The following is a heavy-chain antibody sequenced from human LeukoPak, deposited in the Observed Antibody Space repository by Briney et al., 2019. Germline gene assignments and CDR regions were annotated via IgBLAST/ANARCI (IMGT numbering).Heavy chain of an antibody. CDR2: ISYDGSNK. V-gene: IGHV3-30*19. Sequence: GGSLRLSCAASGFNFRTYGMHWVRQAPGKGLEWVAVISYDGSNKYYADSVKGRFTISRDNSKNTLYLQMNSLRAEDTAVYYCAREWRKITMTRPRDYWGQGTLVTVSS. D-gene: IGHD3-22*01. CDR1: GFNFRTYG. J-gene: IGHJ4*02. CDR3: AREWRKITMTRPRDY.